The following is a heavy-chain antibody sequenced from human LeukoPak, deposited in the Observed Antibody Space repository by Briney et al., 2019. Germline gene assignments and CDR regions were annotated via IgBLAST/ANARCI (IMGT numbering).Heavy chain of an antibody. CDR2: IKQDGSEK. CDR3: ARDLTGYSSGPTGY. V-gene: IGHV3-7*01. Sequence: GGSLRLCCAASGFTFRSYWMSWVRQAPGKGLEWVANIKQDGSEKYYVDSVKGRFTISRDNAKNSLYLQMNSLRAEDTAVYYCARDLTGYSSGPTGYWGEGTLVTVSS. J-gene: IGHJ4*02. CDR1: GFTFRSYW. D-gene: IGHD6-19*01.